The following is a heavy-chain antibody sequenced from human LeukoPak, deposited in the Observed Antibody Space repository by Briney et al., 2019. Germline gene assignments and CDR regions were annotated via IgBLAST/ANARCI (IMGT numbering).Heavy chain of an antibody. CDR1: GGSISSGSYY. CDR3: ARGTYSSAHFDY. J-gene: IGHJ4*02. D-gene: IGHD6-19*01. CDR2: IYTSGST. Sequence: SQTLSLTCTVSGGSISSGSYYWSWIRQPAGKGLEWIGRIYTSGSTNYNPSLKSRVTISVDTSKNQFSLKLSSVTAADTAVYYCARGTYSSAHFDYWGQGTLVTVSS. V-gene: IGHV4-61*02.